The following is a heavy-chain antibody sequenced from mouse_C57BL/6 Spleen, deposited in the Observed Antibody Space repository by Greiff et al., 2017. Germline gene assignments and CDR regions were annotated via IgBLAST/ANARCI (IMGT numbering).Heavy chain of an antibody. D-gene: IGHD1-1*01. Sequence: EVKLVESGGGLVKPGGSLKLSCAASGFTFSSYAMSWVRQTPEKRLEWVATISDGGSYTYYPDHVKGRFTISRDNAKNNLYLQMRHLKAEDTAIYYCSRYYYGSSQAWFAYWGQGTLVTVSA. V-gene: IGHV5-4*03. CDR3: SRYYYGSSQAWFAY. CDR2: ISDGGSYT. CDR1: GFTFSSYA. J-gene: IGHJ3*01.